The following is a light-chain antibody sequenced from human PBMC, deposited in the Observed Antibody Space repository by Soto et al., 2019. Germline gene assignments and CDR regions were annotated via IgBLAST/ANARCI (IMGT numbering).Light chain of an antibody. V-gene: IGKV3-15*01. CDR2: DTS. J-gene: IGKJ5*01. CDR3: QQYSNWPPIT. CDR1: QSVSIH. Sequence: IVTKQAPLTLSVSLEERDTLSCRASQSVSIHLAWYQQKPGQAPRLLIYDTSTRATGIPARFSGSGSGTEFTLTISSLQSEDFAVYYRQQYSNWPPITFGQGTRLEI.